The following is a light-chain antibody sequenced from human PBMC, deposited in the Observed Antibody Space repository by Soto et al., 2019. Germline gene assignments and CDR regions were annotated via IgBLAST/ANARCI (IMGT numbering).Light chain of an antibody. J-gene: IGKJ1*01. Sequence: EIVLTQSPGTLSLSPGARATLSCRASQSVSSSYLAWYQQKPGQSPRLLIYGASSRATGVPDRFSGSGSGTDFTLTISRLEPEDFALYSCHQYGSTPLTFGQGTKVDIK. V-gene: IGKV3-20*01. CDR2: GAS. CDR1: QSVSSSY. CDR3: HQYGSTPLT.